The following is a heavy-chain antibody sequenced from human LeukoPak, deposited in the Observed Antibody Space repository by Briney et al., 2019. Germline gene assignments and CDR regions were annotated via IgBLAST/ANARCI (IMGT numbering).Heavy chain of an antibody. J-gene: IGHJ6*04. CDR2: IIPIFGTA. CDR3: ARYVVVDGPYYYYGMDV. Sequence: SVKVSCKASGGTFSSYAISWVRQAPGQGLEWMGGIIPIFGTANYAQKSQGRVTITADESTTTAYMELSSLRSEDTAVYYCARYVVVDGPYYYYGMDVWGKGTTVTVSS. CDR1: GGTFSSYA. D-gene: IGHD2-2*01. V-gene: IGHV1-69*01.